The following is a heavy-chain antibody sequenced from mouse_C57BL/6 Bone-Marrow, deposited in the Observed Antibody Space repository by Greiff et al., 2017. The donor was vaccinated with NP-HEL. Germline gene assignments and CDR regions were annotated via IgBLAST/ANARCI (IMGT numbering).Heavy chain of an antibody. D-gene: IGHD1-1*01. Sequence: EVMLVESGGGLVQPGGSLKLSCAASGFTFSDYYMYWVRQTPEKGLEWVAYISNGGGSTYYPDTVKGRFTISRDNAKNTLYLQMSRLKSEDTAMYYCARHGYYGSSYPFAYWGQGTLVTVSA. CDR1: GFTFSDYY. CDR3: ARHGYYGSSYPFAY. V-gene: IGHV5-12*01. J-gene: IGHJ3*01. CDR2: ISNGGGST.